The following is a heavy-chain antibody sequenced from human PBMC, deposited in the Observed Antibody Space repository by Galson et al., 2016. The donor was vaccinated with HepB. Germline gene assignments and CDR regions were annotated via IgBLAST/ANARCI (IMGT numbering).Heavy chain of an antibody. V-gene: IGHV4-31*03. Sequence: LSLTCTVSGGSIISYYWSWNRQHPGKDLEWIGYIYHSGSTYYNPSLKSRVSISVDTSKNQFSLRLSSVTAADTAVYYCARDRSSGSGNFGYWGQGTLVTVSS. J-gene: IGHJ4*02. CDR1: GGSIISYY. CDR2: IYHSGST. CDR3: ARDRSSGSGNFGY. D-gene: IGHD3-10*01.